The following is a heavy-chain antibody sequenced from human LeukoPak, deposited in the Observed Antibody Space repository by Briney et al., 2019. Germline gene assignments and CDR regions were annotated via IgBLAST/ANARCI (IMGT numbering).Heavy chain of an antibody. D-gene: IGHD3-22*01. J-gene: IGHJ5*02. V-gene: IGHV1-69*04. CDR1: GYTFTSYY. CDR2: IIPILGIA. Sequence: GASVKVSCKASGYTFTSYYMHWVRQAPGQGLEWMGRIIPILGIANYAQKFQGRVTITADKSTSTAYMELSSLRSEDTAVYYCARDSDDSSGYYPNWFDPWGQGTLVTVSS. CDR3: ARDSDDSSGYYPNWFDP.